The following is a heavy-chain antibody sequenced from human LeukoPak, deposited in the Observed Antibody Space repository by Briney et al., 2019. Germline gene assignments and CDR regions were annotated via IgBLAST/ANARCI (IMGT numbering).Heavy chain of an antibody. CDR1: GGSFSGYY. D-gene: IGHD3-3*01. CDR2: INHSGST. CDR3: ACGYSFWYYYGMDV. Sequence: PSETLSLTCAVYGGSFSGYYWSWIRQPPGKGLEWIGEINHSGSTNYNPSLKSRVTIPVDTSKNQFSLKLSSVTAADTAVYYCACGYSFWYYYGMDVWGQGTTVTVSS. V-gene: IGHV4-34*01. J-gene: IGHJ6*02.